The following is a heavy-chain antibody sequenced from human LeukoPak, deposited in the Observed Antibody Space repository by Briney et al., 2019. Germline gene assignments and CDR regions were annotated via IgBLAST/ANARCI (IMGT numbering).Heavy chain of an antibody. V-gene: IGHV3-23*01. D-gene: IGHD3-16*01. Sequence: GGSLRLSCAASGFTFSTYAMNWVRQAPGKGLEWVSTLSGSGTTTFYADSVKGRFTISRDNSKNTLYLQMNSLRAEDTAVYYCAKDVMITFGPVMAPPFDYWGQGTLVTVSS. CDR3: AKDVMITFGPVMAPPFDY. CDR1: GFTFSTYA. J-gene: IGHJ4*02. CDR2: LSGSGTTT.